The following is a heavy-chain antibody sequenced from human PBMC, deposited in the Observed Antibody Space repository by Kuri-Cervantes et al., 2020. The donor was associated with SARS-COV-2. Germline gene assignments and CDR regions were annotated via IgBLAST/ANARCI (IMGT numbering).Heavy chain of an antibody. CDR3: ARDVGLEDEAIFGVVIWGPIDY. D-gene: IGHD3-3*01. CDR1: GYTFTGYY. J-gene: IGHJ4*02. CDR2: INPNSGGT. Sequence: ASVKVSCKASGYTFTGYYMHWVRQAPGQGLEWMGWINPNSGGTNYAQKFQGRVTITTDESTSTAYMELSSLRSEDTAVYYCARDVGLEDEAIFGVVIWGPIDYWGQGTLVTVSS. V-gene: IGHV1-2*02.